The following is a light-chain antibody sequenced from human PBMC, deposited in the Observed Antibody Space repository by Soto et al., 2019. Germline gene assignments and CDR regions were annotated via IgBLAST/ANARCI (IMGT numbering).Light chain of an antibody. CDR1: QNIRSG. J-gene: IGKJ1*01. CDR2: DAS. Sequence: DFQMTQSQSTLSSSLGARVTINCRASQNIRSGLAWFQQKPGKAPKLLIYDASSLESGVPQRFSGSGSGTEFTLTISRLQTDDFSTYYCQQYHSYWTFGQGTKVDIK. V-gene: IGKV1-5*01. CDR3: QQYHSYWT.